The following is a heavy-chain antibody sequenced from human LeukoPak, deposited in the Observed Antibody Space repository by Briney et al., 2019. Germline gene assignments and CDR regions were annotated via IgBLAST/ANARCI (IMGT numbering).Heavy chain of an antibody. CDR3: ARCSAVGIYHFDY. CDR1: GFTFSSYS. Sequence: PGGSLRLSCAASGFTFSSYSMNWVRQAPGKGLEWVSYISSSSSSIYYADSVKGRFTISRDNAKNSLFLQMNSLGDEDTAVYYCARCSAVGIYHFDYWGQGTLVTVSS. D-gene: IGHD6-13*01. V-gene: IGHV3-48*02. CDR2: ISSSSSSI. J-gene: IGHJ4*02.